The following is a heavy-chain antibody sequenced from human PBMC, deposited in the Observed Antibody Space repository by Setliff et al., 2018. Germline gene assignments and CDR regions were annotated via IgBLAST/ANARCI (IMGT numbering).Heavy chain of an antibody. Sequence: SVKVSCKASGGTFKSDGFNWVRQAPGQGLEWMGRIIPVFRTAKYAQKFQGRVTIPADESTTTAYMEVRSLRSEDTAMYFCARGVAGASPNYYYMDAWGRGTTVTVSS. CDR3: ARGVAGASPNYYYMDA. D-gene: IGHD6-19*01. V-gene: IGHV1-69*13. CDR1: GGTFKSDG. CDR2: IIPVFRTA. J-gene: IGHJ6*03.